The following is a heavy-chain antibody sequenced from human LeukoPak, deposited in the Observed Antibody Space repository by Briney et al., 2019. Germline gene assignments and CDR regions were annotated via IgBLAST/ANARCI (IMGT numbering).Heavy chain of an antibody. CDR1: GFTFDDYA. V-gene: IGHV3-7*01. D-gene: IGHD3-10*01. J-gene: IGHJ4*02. Sequence: GRSLRLSCAASGFTFDDYAMHWVRQAPGKGLEWVANINQDGTEKYSVDSVKGRFTISRDNAKNSLYLQMNSLRVEDTAIYYCVKVAKYYYGSETYYFFEHWGQGTPVTASS. CDR2: INQDGTEK. CDR3: VKVAKYYYGSETYYFFEH.